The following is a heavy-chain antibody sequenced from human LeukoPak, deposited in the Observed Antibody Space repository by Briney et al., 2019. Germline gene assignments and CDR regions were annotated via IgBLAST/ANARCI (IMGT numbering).Heavy chain of an antibody. CDR1: GYSFTSYW. D-gene: IGHD3-10*01. J-gene: IGHJ4*02. CDR2: IYPGDSDT. V-gene: IGHV5-51*01. Sequence: GESLKISCKGSGYSFTSYWIGWVRQMPGKGLEWMGIIYPGDSDTRYSPSFQGQVTISADKSISTAYLQWSSLKASDTAMYYCARLGYYGSGSYGVYYFDYWGQGTLSPSPQ. CDR3: ARLGYYGSGSYGVYYFDY.